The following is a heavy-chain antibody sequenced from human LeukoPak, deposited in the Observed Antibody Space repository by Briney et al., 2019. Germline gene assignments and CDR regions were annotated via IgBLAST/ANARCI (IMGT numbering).Heavy chain of an antibody. D-gene: IGHD6-19*01. J-gene: IGHJ6*02. CDR2: IYSSAST. CDR3: ARQGAVGGTYHYYGLDV. CDR1: GGSISGFF. V-gene: IGHV4-59*08. Sequence: PSETLSLTCTVSGGSISGFFWSWIRQPPGKGLEWIGYIYSSASTNYSPTLKSRVTISEDTSKNQFSLNLRSVTAADTAVYYCARQGAVGGTYHYYGLDVWGQGITVTVS.